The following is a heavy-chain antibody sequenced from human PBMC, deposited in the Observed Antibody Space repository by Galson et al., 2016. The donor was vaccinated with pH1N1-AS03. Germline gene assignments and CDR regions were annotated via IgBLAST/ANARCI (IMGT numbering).Heavy chain of an antibody. J-gene: IGHJ4*02. V-gene: IGHV3-74*03. Sequence: SLRLSCAASGFTFTDYWMHWVRQVPGKGPVWVSRIKSDGTSTTYTDSVKGRLTISRDNSKNTLYLQMNSLRAEDTAVYYCAKADCSSSSCYRCNYWGQGTLVTVSS. CDR1: GFTFTDYW. CDR3: AKADCSSSSCYRCNY. D-gene: IGHD2-2*01. CDR2: IKSDGTST.